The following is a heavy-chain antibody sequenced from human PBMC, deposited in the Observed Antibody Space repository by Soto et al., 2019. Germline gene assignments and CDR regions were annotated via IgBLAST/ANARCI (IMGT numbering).Heavy chain of an antibody. V-gene: IGHV3-15*01. J-gene: IGHJ4*02. D-gene: IGHD2-2*01. Sequence: XGSLRLSCAASGFTFSNAWMSWVRQAPGKGLEWVGRIKSKTDGGTTDYAAPVKGRFTISRDDSKNTLYLQMNSLKTEDTAVYYCTREISIVVVPAAMGYFDYWGQGTLVTVSS. CDR1: GFTFSNAW. CDR2: IKSKTDGGTT. CDR3: TREISIVVVPAAMGYFDY.